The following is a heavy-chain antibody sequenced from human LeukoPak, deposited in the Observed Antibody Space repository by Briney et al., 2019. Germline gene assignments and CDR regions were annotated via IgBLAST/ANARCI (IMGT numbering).Heavy chain of an antibody. J-gene: IGHJ5*01. CDR3: TREGGVGS. CDR2: ISGDSSGNYI. Sequence: GGSLRLSCAASGFTFTNSWMNWVRQAPGKGLEWVSTISGDSSGNYIDYADSVKGRFTISRDNAKNSVFLQMNGLRDDDTAVYYCTREGGVGSWGQGTLVSVSS. CDR1: GFTFTNSW. D-gene: IGHD3-16*01. V-gene: IGHV3-21*01.